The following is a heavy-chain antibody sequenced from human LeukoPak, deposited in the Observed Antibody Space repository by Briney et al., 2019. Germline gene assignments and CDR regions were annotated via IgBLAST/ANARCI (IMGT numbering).Heavy chain of an antibody. CDR1: GFTFSNYE. Sequence: PGGSLRLSCTASGFTFSNYEMNWVRQAPGKGLEWVSTISTSGGSTYYADSVKGRFTISRDNSKNTLYLQMNSLRADDTAVYYCAKEPNDYWGQGTLVTVSS. CDR2: ISTSGGST. J-gene: IGHJ4*02. CDR3: AKEPNDY. V-gene: IGHV3-23*01.